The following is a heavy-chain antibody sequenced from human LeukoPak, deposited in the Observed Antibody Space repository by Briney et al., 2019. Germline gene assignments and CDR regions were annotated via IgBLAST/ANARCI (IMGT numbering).Heavy chain of an antibody. CDR1: GGTFSSYA. CDR3: ASIAAADHSFDY. J-gene: IGHJ4*02. Sequence: SVKVSCKASGGTFSSYAISWVRQAPGQGPEWMGRIIPILGIANYAQKFQGRVTITTDKSTSTAYMELSSLRSEDTAVYYCASIAAADHSFDYWGQGTLVTVSS. CDR2: IIPILGIA. V-gene: IGHV1-69*04. D-gene: IGHD6-13*01.